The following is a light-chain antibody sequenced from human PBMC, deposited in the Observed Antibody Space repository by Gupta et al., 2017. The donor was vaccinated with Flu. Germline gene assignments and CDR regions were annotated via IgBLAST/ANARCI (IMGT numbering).Light chain of an antibody. CDR3: QTWGAGFPV. CDR1: SGHSSYA. CDR2: VKRDGSY. J-gene: IGLJ3*02. Sequence: LVLTQSPSASASLGASVRLTSTLSSGHSSYAVAWNQQEPGKGPRYLMKVKRDGSYTRGDGIPHRFSGSSSGSERHVTISSLQSDDEADYYCQTWGAGFPVFGGGTKLTVL. V-gene: IGLV4-69*02.